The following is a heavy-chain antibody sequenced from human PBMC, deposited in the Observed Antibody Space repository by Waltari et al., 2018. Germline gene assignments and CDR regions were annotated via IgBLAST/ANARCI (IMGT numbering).Heavy chain of an antibody. J-gene: IGHJ3*02. V-gene: IGHV4-31*03. D-gene: IGHD2-21*01. CDR2: IYYSGST. CDR3: ARGNVVVKDAFDI. CDR1: GSSISSGGYY. Sequence: QVQLQESGPGLVKPSQTLSLTCTVSGSSISSGGYYWSWLRQHPGKGLEWIGYIYYSGSTYYNPSLKSRVTISVDTSKNQFSLKLSSVTAADTAVYYCARGNVVVKDAFDIWGQGTMVTVSS.